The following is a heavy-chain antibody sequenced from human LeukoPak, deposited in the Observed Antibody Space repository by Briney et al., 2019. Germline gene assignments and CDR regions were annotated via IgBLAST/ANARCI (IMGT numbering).Heavy chain of an antibody. J-gene: IGHJ5*02. CDR3: AKDRGPMVRGVINFDWFDP. D-gene: IGHD3-10*01. V-gene: IGHV3-23*01. Sequence: GGSLRLSCAASGFTFSSYAMSWVRQAPGKGLEWVSAISGSGGSTYYADSVKGRFTISRDNSKNTLYLQMNSLRAEDTAVYYCAKDRGPMVRGVINFDWFDPWGQGILVTVSS. CDR2: ISGSGGST. CDR1: GFTFSSYA.